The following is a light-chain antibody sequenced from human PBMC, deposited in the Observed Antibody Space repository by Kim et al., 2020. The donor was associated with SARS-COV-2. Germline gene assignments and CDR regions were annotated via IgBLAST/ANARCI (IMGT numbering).Light chain of an antibody. CDR3: QQYGSSPPYT. J-gene: IGKJ2*01. Sequence: SPGARATLPCRACQTVSTYFFGWYQRKPGQAPRLLNNGASSRATGIPDRCSGSGAGTDFTLSISRMEPEGSAVYYCQQYGSSPPYTFGQGTKLEI. CDR1: QTVSTYF. V-gene: IGKV3-20*01. CDR2: GAS.